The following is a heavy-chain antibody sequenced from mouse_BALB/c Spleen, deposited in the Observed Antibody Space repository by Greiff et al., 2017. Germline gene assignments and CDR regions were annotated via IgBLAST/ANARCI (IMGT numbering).Heavy chain of an antibody. J-gene: IGHJ4*01. D-gene: IGHD1-1*01. Sequence: VQLQQSGAELVKPGASVKLSCKASGYTFTSYYMYWVKQRPGQGLEWIGEINPSNGGTNFNEKFKSKATLTVDKSSSTAYMQLSSLTSEDSAVYYCTRGDYYGSSFHAMDYWGQGTSVTVSS. CDR2: INPSNGGT. CDR1: GYTFTSYY. CDR3: TRGDYYGSSFHAMDY. V-gene: IGHV1S81*02.